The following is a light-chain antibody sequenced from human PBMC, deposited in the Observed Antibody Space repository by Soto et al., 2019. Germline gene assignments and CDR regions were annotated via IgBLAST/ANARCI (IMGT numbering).Light chain of an antibody. CDR3: SSYAGSYTWV. Sequence: QAALTQPRSVSGSPGQSVTVSCTGTSRDVGAYNYVSWFQQYPGKAPKLMIYDVSKRPSGVPDRFSGSKSGNTASLTISGLQAEDEADYYCSSYAGSYTWVFGGGTKLTVL. CDR1: SRDVGAYNY. CDR2: DVS. V-gene: IGLV2-11*01. J-gene: IGLJ3*02.